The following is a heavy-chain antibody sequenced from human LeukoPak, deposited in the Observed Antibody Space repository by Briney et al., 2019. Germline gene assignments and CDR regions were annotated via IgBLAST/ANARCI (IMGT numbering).Heavy chain of an antibody. Sequence: GGSLRLSCAASGFTFSSYAMSWVRQAPGKGLEWVSAVSVSGSSKYYTDSVKGRFTISRDNSKNTLYLQMNSLRAEDTAVYYCAKASGTYYFDYWGQGILVTVSS. D-gene: IGHD6-25*01. V-gene: IGHV3-23*01. J-gene: IGHJ4*02. CDR1: GFTFSSYA. CDR2: VSVSGSSK. CDR3: AKASGTYYFDY.